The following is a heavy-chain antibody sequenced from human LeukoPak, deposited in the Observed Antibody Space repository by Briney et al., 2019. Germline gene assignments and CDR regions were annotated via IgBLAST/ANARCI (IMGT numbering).Heavy chain of an antibody. D-gene: IGHD5-18*01. CDR1: GGSISSSSYY. V-gene: IGHV4-39*01. CDR3: ARPWIQLARDAFDI. Sequence: SETLSLTCTVSGGSISSSSYYWGWIRQPPGKGLEWIGSIYYSGSTYYNPSLKSRVTISVDTSKNQFSLKLSSVTAADTAVYYCARPWIQLARDAFDIWGQGTMVTVSS. J-gene: IGHJ3*02. CDR2: IYYSGST.